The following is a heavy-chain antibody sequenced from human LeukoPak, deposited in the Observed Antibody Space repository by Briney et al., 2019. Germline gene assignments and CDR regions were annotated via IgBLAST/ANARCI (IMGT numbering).Heavy chain of an antibody. J-gene: IGHJ6*02. Sequence: SETLSLTCTVSGDSISSSSYYWGWIRQPPGKGLVWIGYIYYSGSTNYNPPLKSRVTISVDTSKNQFSLKLSSVTAADTAVYYSARAGRYYYGSGSYSLGPYYYYGMDVWGQGTTVTVSS. D-gene: IGHD3-10*01. CDR2: IYYSGST. CDR1: GDSISSSSYY. V-gene: IGHV4-61*05. CDR3: ARAGRYYYGSGSYSLGPYYYYGMDV.